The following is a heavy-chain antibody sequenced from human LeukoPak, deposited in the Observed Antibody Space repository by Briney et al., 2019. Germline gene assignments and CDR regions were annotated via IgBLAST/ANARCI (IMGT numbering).Heavy chain of an antibody. Sequence: GGSLRLSCAASGFTFSSYWMTWVRQAPGKGLEWVANIKQDGSEKYYVDSVKGRFTISRDNAKNSLYLQMNSLKAEDTALYYCARDASNYYDSSAFSYWGQGTLVTVSS. CDR3: ARDASNYYDSSAFSY. J-gene: IGHJ4*02. V-gene: IGHV3-7*01. D-gene: IGHD3-22*01. CDR1: GFTFSSYW. CDR2: IKQDGSEK.